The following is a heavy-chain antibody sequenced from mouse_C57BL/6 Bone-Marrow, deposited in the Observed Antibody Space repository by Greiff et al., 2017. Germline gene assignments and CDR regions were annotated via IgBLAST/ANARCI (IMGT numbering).Heavy chain of an antibody. D-gene: IGHD1-1*01. Sequence: QVQLKESGPGLVAPSQSLSITCTVSGFSLTSYAISWVRQPPGTGLEWLGVIWTGGGTNYNSALKSRLSISKDNSKSQVFLKMNSLQTDDTARYYCARKGYYGSSYVDWYFDVWGTGTTVTVSS. V-gene: IGHV2-9-1*01. CDR1: GFSLTSYA. J-gene: IGHJ1*03. CDR3: ARKGYYGSSYVDWYFDV. CDR2: IWTGGGT.